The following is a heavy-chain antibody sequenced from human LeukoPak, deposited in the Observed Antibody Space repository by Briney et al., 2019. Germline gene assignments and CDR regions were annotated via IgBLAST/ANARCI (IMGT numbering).Heavy chain of an antibody. CDR3: ARAGYTISSYRFDY. Sequence: SEPLPLMCCVCGGSMNSYCWRWIRQPAGKGLEVIGRIYTTGMANYNPSLKSRVSMSVDTSTNKFSLELRSVTAADTAVYFCARAGYTISSYRFDYWGQRAPVTVSS. V-gene: IGHV4-4*07. D-gene: IGHD3-16*02. CDR2: IYTTGMA. J-gene: IGHJ4*02. CDR1: GGSMNSYC.